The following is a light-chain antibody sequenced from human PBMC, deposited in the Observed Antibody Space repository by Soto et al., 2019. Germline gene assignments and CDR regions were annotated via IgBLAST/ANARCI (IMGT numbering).Light chain of an antibody. J-gene: IGKJ1*01. CDR3: HLYGASPPT. CDR1: QSVSSSD. CDR2: GAS. Sequence: ERVMTQSPATLSVSPGERATLSCRASQSVSSSDLAWYQQKPGQAPRLLISGASGRATGIPDRFTASGSGTDFTLTISRLEPEDSAVFYCHLYGASPPTFGQGTKVDI. V-gene: IGKV3-20*01.